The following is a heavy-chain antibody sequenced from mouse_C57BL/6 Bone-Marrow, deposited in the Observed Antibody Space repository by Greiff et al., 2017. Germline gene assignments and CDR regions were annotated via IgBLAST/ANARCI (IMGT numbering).Heavy chain of an antibody. J-gene: IGHJ4*01. Sequence: QVQLQQPGAELVKPGASVKLSCKASGYTFTSYWMHWVKQRPGQGLEWIGMIHPNRGSTNYNEKFKSKATLTVDKSSSTAYMQLSSLTSEDSAVYYCAREGYGSRYAMDYWGQGTSVTVSS. CDR3: AREGYGSRYAMDY. CDR2: IHPNRGST. D-gene: IGHD1-1*01. V-gene: IGHV1-64*01. CDR1: GYTFTSYW.